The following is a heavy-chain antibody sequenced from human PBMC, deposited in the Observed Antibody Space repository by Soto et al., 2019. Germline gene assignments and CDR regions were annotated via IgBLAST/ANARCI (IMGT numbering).Heavy chain of an antibody. CDR3: ARSMYSTSAQLYYGMDV. CDR1: GFTFSNYA. Sequence: GSLRLSCAASGFTFSNYAMHWVRQAPGKGLEWIGSMYHSGITYYNLSLKSRVTISVDTSKNQLSLKLSSATAADTAVYYCARSMYSTSAQLYYGMDVWGQGTTVTVSS. CDR2: MYHSGIT. V-gene: IGHV4-38-2*01. J-gene: IGHJ6*02. D-gene: IGHD6-6*01.